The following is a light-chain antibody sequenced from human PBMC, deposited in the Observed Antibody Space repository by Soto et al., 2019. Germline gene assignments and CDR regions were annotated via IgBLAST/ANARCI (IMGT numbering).Light chain of an antibody. Sequence: EIVITQSPVTLSVSPGERATLSCRASQSVSGNLAWYQQKPGQAPRLLIYGASTRATGIPARFSGSGSGTEFTLTISSLQSEDFALYYCQQYNNWPRTFGQGTKVDIK. CDR1: QSVSGN. J-gene: IGKJ1*01. CDR3: QQYNNWPRT. V-gene: IGKV3-15*01. CDR2: GAS.